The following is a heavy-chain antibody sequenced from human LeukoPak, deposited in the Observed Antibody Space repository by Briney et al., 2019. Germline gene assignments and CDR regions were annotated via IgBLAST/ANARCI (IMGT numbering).Heavy chain of an antibody. CDR1: GFSLSTSGVG. CDR2: IYWDDDK. V-gene: IGHV2-5*02. J-gene: IGHJ5*02. D-gene: IGHD3-10*01. CDR3: ARSPDYYGSGLFDP. Sequence: SGPTLVKPTQTLTLTCTFSGFSLSTSGVGVGWIRQPPGKALEWLALIYWDDDKRYSPSLKSRLTITKDTSKNQVVLTMTNMDPVDTTTYYCARSPDYYGSGLFDPWGQGTLVTVSS.